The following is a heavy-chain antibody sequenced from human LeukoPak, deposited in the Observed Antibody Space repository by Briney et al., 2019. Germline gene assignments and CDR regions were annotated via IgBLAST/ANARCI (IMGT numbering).Heavy chain of an antibody. D-gene: IGHD3-3*01. CDR1: GYTFTGYY. V-gene: IGHV1-2*02. CDR2: INPNSGGT. Sequence: ASVKVSCKASGYTFTGYYMHWVRQAPGQGLEWMGWINPNSGGTNYAQKFQGRVTMTRDTSISTAYMELSRLRSDDTAVYYCARDLGYDFWSGYYTGVGNYWGQGTLVTVSS. CDR3: ARDLGYDFWSGYYTGVGNY. J-gene: IGHJ4*02.